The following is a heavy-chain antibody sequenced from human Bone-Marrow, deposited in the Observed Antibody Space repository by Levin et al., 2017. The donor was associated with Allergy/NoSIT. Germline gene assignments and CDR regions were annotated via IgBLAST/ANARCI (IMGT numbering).Heavy chain of an antibody. V-gene: IGHV3-23*01. CDR2: ISGSGGST. J-gene: IGHJ6*03. CDR1: GFTFSSYA. CDR3: AKGYKSRTIFGVARTSYYDYMDV. D-gene: IGHD3-3*01. Sequence: PGGSLRLSCAASGFTFSSYAMSWVRQAPGKGLEWVSAISGSGGSTYYADSVKGRFTISRDNSKNTLYLQMNSLRAEDTAVYYCAKGYKSRTIFGVARTSYYDYMDVWGKGTTVTVSS.